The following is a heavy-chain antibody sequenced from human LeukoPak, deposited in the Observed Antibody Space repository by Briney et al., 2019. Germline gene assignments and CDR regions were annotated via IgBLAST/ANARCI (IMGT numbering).Heavy chain of an antibody. CDR3: ARDYFGSGSYPDH. V-gene: IGHV4-30-4*01. J-gene: IGHJ4*02. Sequence: SETLSLTCTVSGASISRGNYYWSWIRQPPGKGLESIGYIHYSGNTYYTPSLKSRVTISIDTSKNQFSLKLSSVTAADTAMYFCARDYFGSGSYPDHWGRGTLVTVAS. CDR1: GASISRGNYY. D-gene: IGHD3-10*01. CDR2: IHYSGNT.